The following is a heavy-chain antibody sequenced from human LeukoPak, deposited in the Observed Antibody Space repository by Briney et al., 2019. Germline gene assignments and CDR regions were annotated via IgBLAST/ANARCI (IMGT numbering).Heavy chain of an antibody. CDR3: ARHTTHGDYNPNDY. CDR1: GGSITNNNFY. Sequence: SETLSLTCTVAGGSITNNNFYWGWIRQPPGKGLEWIGGIYYTGFNASYPSLKSRVIVSIDTSKNQFSLKLTSVTAADTAVYYCARHTTHGDYNPNDYWGQGTLVTVSS. CDR2: IYYTGFN. J-gene: IGHJ4*02. D-gene: IGHD3-16*01. V-gene: IGHV4-39*01.